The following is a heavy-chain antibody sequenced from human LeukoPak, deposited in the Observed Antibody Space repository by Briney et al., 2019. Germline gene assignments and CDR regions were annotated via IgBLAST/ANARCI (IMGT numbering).Heavy chain of an antibody. D-gene: IGHD6-13*01. V-gene: IGHV3-23*01. CDR3: AKKVPGIAAAGDWYFDL. CDR2: ISGSGGST. CDR1: GFTFSSYA. Sequence: GGSLRLSCAASGFTFSSYAMSRVRQAPGKGLEWVSAISGSGGSTYCADSVKGRFTISRDNSKNTLYLQMNSLRAEDTAVYYCAKKVPGIAAAGDWYFDLWGRGTLVTVSS. J-gene: IGHJ2*01.